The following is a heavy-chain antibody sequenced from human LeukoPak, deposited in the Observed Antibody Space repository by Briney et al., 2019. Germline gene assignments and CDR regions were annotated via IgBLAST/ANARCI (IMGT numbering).Heavy chain of an antibody. D-gene: IGHD6-19*01. V-gene: IGHV4-34*01. CDR1: GGSFSGYY. J-gene: IGHJ3*02. Sequence: SETLSLTCAVYGGSFSGYYWSWIRQPPGKGLEWIGEINHSGSTNYNPSLKSRVTISVDTSKNQFSLKLSSVTAADTAVYYCASGSSGWPWGAFDIWGQGTMVTVSS. CDR3: ASGSSGWPWGAFDI. CDR2: INHSGST.